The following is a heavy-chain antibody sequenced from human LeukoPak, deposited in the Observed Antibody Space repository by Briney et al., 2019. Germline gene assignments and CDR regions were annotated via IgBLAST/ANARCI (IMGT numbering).Heavy chain of an antibody. D-gene: IGHD6-19*01. CDR1: GFTLSSYG. CDR3: AKRHTTGWYLFDY. CDR2: IRYDGSNK. J-gene: IGHJ4*02. Sequence: GGSLRLSCAASGFTLSSYGMHWVRQAPGKRLECVAFIRYDGSNKYYADSVKGRFTISRDSSKNTLFLEMNSLRVEDTAVYYCAKRHTTGWYLFDYWGQGTLVTVSS. V-gene: IGHV3-30*02.